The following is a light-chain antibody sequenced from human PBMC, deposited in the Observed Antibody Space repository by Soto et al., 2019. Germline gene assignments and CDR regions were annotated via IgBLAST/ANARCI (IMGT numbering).Light chain of an antibody. CDR1: QGFSSY. V-gene: IGKV1-9*01. J-gene: IGKJ1*01. CDR2: VPS. CDR3: QQLNSYPRT. Sequence: DIQLTQSPSFLSASVGDRVTITCRASQGFSSYLAWYQQKPGKAPKLLIYVPSTLQSGVPSRFSGSGSGTEFTLTISSLQPEDFATYYCQQLNSYPRTFGQGTQVDIK.